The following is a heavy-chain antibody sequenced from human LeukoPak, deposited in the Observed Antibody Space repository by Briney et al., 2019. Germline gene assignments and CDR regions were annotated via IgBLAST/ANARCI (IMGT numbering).Heavy chain of an antibody. V-gene: IGHV4-59*01. D-gene: IGHD4-17*01. J-gene: IGHJ4*02. CDR2: IYYSGSP. Sequence: PSETLSLTCTVSGGPISRYYWSWIRQPPGKGLVCIGYIYYSGSPNHNPSLKSRVPISVDTSKNQFSLKLSSVTAADTAVYYCARAADYGDYDPTFDYWSQGSLVTVSS. CDR3: ARAADYGDYDPTFDY. CDR1: GGPISRYY.